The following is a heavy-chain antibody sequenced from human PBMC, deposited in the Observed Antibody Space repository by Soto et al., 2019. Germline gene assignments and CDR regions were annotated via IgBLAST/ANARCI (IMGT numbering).Heavy chain of an antibody. V-gene: IGHV1-69*13. D-gene: IGHD3-22*01. CDR3: ARPDEGGYSSNHHFYYALDV. J-gene: IGHJ6*02. Sequence: SVKVSCKASGGTFRSYSISWVRQAPGQGLEWMGGIIPIFDITNYAQKFQGRVTITADESTSTAYMELSSLGSDDTAVYYCARPDEGGYSSNHHFYYALDVWGQGTTVTVSS. CDR1: GGTFRSYS. CDR2: IIPIFDIT.